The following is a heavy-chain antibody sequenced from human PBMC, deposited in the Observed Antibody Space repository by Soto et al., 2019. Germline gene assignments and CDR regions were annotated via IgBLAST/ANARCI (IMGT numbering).Heavy chain of an antibody. D-gene: IGHD3-10*01. Sequence: PGGSLRLSCAASGFTFSSYGMHWVRQAPDKGLEWVAVISYDGSNKYYADSVKGRFTISRDNSKNTLYLQMNSLRAEDTAVYYCAKGPYYGSGSYLYWGQGTLVTVSS. CDR3: AKGPYYGSGSYLY. CDR2: ISYDGSNK. V-gene: IGHV3-30*18. CDR1: GFTFSSYG. J-gene: IGHJ4*02.